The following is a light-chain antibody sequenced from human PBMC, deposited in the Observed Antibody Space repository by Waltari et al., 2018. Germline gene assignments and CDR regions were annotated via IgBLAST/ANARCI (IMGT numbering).Light chain of an antibody. J-gene: IGKJ4*01. V-gene: IGKV1-39*01. CDR3: QQTFTTPFT. Sequence: DTQMTQSPSSLSASVGGRITIACRANENINNHLNWYQQKPGKAPELLIYAASSLQARVPSRFTGDGSGTYFTLTISSLQPEDLATYYCQQTFTTPFTFGGGTK. CDR1: ENINNH. CDR2: AAS.